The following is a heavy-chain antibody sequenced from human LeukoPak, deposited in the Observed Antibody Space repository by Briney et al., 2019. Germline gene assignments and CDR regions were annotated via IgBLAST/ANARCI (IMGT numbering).Heavy chain of an antibody. Sequence: PSETLSLTCAVSGGSISSGGYSWSWIRQPPGKGLEWIGYIYYSGSTYYNPSLKSRVTISVDTSKNQFSLKLSSVTAADTAVYYCARDNSPSILTGYHPLWYMDVWGKGTTVTVSS. D-gene: IGHD3-9*01. V-gene: IGHV4-30-4*07. CDR3: ARDNSPSILTGYHPLWYMDV. J-gene: IGHJ6*03. CDR2: IYYSGST. CDR1: GGSISSGGYS.